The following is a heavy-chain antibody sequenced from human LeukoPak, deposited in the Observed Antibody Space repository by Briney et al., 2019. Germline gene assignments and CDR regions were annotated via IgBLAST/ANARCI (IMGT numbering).Heavy chain of an antibody. CDR3: VGSANLAD. D-gene: IGHD4/OR15-4a*01. Sequence: GGSLRLSCAASGFTFSSYWMHWVRQAPGKGLEWISYINGRGSTINYADSVKGRFTISRDNAKNSLYLQMYSLRVEDTAVYYCVGSANLADWGQGTLVTVSS. J-gene: IGHJ4*02. CDR1: GFTFSSYW. CDR2: INGRGSTI. V-gene: IGHV3-48*04.